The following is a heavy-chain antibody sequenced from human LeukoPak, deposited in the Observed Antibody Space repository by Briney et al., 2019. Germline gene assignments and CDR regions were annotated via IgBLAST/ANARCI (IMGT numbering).Heavy chain of an antibody. V-gene: IGHV3-11*01. Sequence: TGGSLRLSCAASGFTFSDYYISWIRQAPGKGLEWISYISSIGSTTYYTDSVKGRFTVSRDNAKNSLYLQMNSLRAEDTAVYYCARTGYSSGWSGGIYYYFYMDVWGQGTTVTVSS. CDR2: ISSIGSTT. J-gene: IGHJ6*03. CDR3: ARTGYSSGWSGGIYYYFYMDV. CDR1: GFTFSDYY. D-gene: IGHD6-19*01.